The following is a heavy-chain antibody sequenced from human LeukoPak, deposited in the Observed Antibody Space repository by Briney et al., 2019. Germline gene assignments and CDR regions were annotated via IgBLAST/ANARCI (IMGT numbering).Heavy chain of an antibody. J-gene: IGHJ6*03. D-gene: IGHD2-2*01. CDR1: GGSISSYY. CDR3: ARGGCSSTTCYYHYYYMDV. Sequence: PSETLSLTCTVSGGSISSYYWSWIRQPAGKGLEWIGRIYTSGSTNYNPSLKSRVTMSVDTSKNQFSLKLSSVTAADTAVYYCARGGCSSTTCYYHYYYMDVWGKGTTVTVSS. CDR2: IYTSGST. V-gene: IGHV4-4*07.